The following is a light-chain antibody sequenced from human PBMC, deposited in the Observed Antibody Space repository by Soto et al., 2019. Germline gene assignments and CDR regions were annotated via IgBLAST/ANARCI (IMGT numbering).Light chain of an antibody. CDR2: AAS. CDR1: QSISSY. J-gene: IGKJ2*01. Sequence: DIQMTQSPSSLSASVGDRVTITCRASQSISSYLNWYQQKPGKAPKLLIYAASSWQSVVPSRFRGSGSGTGVTLTISSLQPADFATYACQQSYSTPRTFGQGTKLDIK. CDR3: QQSYSTPRT. V-gene: IGKV1-39*01.